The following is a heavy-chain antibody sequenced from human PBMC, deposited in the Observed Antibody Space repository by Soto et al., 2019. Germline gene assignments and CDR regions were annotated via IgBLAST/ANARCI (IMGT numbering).Heavy chain of an antibody. CDR3: ATDQLSLLDYDY. Sequence: GGSLRLSCAASVFTFSSYSMNWVRQAPGKGLEWVSTISSTSIYIYYADSVRGRFTISRDNAKNSLYLQMNSLRAEDTAVYYCATDQLSLLDYDYWAQGTLVTVSS. D-gene: IGHD1-1*01. CDR2: ISSTSIYI. CDR1: VFTFSSYS. J-gene: IGHJ4*02. V-gene: IGHV3-21*01.